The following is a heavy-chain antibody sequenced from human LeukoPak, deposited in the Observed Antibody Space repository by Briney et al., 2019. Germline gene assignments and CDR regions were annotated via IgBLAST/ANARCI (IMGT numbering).Heavy chain of an antibody. D-gene: IGHD1-1*01. V-gene: IGHV4-59*08. J-gene: IGHJ4*02. Sequence: SETLSLTCTVSNGSINTYYWSWIRQPPGKGLEWIGYIYDSGSTKYNPSLKSRVTISVDTSKNQFSLKLSSVTAADTAVYYCARHQRIDWNDQAFDYWGQGTLVTVSS. CDR1: NGSINTYY. CDR3: ARHQRIDWNDQAFDY. CDR2: IYDSGST.